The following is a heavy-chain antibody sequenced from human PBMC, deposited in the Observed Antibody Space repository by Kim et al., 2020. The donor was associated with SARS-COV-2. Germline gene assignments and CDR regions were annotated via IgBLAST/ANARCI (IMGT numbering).Heavy chain of an antibody. CDR2: IYPGDSDT. V-gene: IGHV5-51*01. Sequence: GESLKISCKGSGYSFTSYWIGWVRQMPGKGLEWMGIIYPGDSDTRYSPSFQGQVTISADKSISTAYLQWSSLKASDTAMYYCASRSGRGTNSGSYPGPFDYWGQGTLVTVSS. CDR1: GYSFTSYW. D-gene: IGHD1-26*01. J-gene: IGHJ4*02. CDR3: ASRSGRGTNSGSYPGPFDY.